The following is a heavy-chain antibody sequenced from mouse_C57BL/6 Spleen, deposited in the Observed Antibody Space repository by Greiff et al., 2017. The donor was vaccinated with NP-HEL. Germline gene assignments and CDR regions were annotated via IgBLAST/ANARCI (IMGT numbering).Heavy chain of an antibody. CDR3: ARTWGYGSSYGWDDY. Sequence: QVQLQQPGAELVRPGSSVKLSCKASGYTFTSYWMDWVKQRPGQGLEWIGNIYPSDSETHYNQKFKDKATLTVDKSSSTAYMQLSSLTSEDSAVYYCARTWGYGSSYGWDDYWGQGTTLTVSS. J-gene: IGHJ2*01. V-gene: IGHV1-61*01. CDR1: GYTFTSYW. D-gene: IGHD1-1*01. CDR2: IYPSDSET.